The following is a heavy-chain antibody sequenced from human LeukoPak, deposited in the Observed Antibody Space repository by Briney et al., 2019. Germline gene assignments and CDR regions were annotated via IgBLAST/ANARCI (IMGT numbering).Heavy chain of an antibody. CDR3: AKVEALTAVAGRVDY. V-gene: IGHV3-23*01. CDR2: ISGSGGST. D-gene: IGHD6-19*01. J-gene: IGHJ4*02. Sequence: GESLKISCAASGFTFSSYAMSWVRQAPGKGLEWVSAISGSGGSTYYADSVKGRFTISRDNSKNTLYLQMNSLRAEDTAVYYCAKVEALTAVAGRVDYWGQGTLVTVSS. CDR1: GFTFSSYA.